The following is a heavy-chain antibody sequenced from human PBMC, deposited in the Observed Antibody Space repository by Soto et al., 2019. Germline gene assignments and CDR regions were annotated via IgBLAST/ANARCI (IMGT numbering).Heavy chain of an antibody. J-gene: IGHJ6*02. V-gene: IGHV3-30*18. CDR2: ISYDGRSE. CDR3: AKDLDVVMVLSATRGLDV. CDR1: GLTLSDFG. Sequence: PGGSQILSGVGSGLTLSDFGRRWVRQAPGKGLEWVAGISYDGRSESYVDSVRGRFTLSRDNSKNTLSLQMISLRPEDTGVYYCAKDLDVVMVLSATRGLDVWGQGTTVTGSS. D-gene: IGHD2-15*01.